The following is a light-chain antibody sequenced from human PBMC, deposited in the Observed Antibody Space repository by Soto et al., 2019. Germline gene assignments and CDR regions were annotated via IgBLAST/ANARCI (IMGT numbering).Light chain of an antibody. Sequence: QAVVTQEPSLTVSPGGTVTLTCASSTGAVTSDYSANWFQQKPGQVPTTLIYSTNNRHSWTPARFSGSLLGGKAALTLSCVQLDDEADYYCLLYCDDTCVFGVGTKLTVL. V-gene: IGLV7-43*01. J-gene: IGLJ3*02. CDR1: TGAVTSDYS. CDR2: STN. CDR3: LLYCDDTCV.